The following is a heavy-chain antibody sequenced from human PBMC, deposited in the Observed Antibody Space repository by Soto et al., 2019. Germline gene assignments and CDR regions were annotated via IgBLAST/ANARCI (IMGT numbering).Heavy chain of an antibody. CDR3: ARGPSSGWYEVGY. D-gene: IGHD6-19*01. CDR1: GGSISSYY. V-gene: IGHV4-59*01. CDR2: IHYSGST. J-gene: IGHJ4*02. Sequence: QVQLQESGPGLVKPSETLSLTCTVSGGSISSYYWSWIRQSPGKGLEWIGYIHYSGSTSYNPSLKSRVTISLDTSTNQFSLRLSSVTAADTAVYYCARGPSSGWYEVGYWGQGTLVTVSS.